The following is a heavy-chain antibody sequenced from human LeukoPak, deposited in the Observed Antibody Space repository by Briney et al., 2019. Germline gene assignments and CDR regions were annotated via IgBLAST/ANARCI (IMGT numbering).Heavy chain of an antibody. J-gene: IGHJ3*02. CDR2: TVVGSGNT. CDR1: GFTFTSSA. CDR3: AGSSGYYWADAFDI. D-gene: IGHD3-22*01. Sequence: TSVKFSCRASGFTFTSSAMQWVRQARGQRLEWIGWTVVGSGNTNYAQKFQERVTITRDMSTSTAYMELSSLRSEDTAVYYCAGSSGYYWADAFDIWGQGTMVTVSS. V-gene: IGHV1-58*02.